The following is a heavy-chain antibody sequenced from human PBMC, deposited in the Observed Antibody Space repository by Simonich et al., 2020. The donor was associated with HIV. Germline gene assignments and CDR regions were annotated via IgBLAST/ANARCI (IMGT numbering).Heavy chain of an antibody. V-gene: IGHV1-24*01. CDR3: ATWEVKDNVLTGFSYWYFDL. J-gene: IGHJ2*01. CDR1: GHNLTELS. CDR2: FDTEVGET. D-gene: IGHD3-9*01. Sequence: QVQLVQSGAEVKKPGASVKVACKVSGHNLTELSMHWFRQTPGRGREWMGGFDTEVGETNSQNKFQDRVTMTEDTSTDPAYMELSSLRSEDTALYYCATWEVKDNVLTGFSYWYFDLWGRGTLVTVSS.